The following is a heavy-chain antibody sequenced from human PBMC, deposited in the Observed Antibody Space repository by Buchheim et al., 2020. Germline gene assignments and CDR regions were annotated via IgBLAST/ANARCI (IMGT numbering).Heavy chain of an antibody. CDR3: ARDRYCSSTSCYLLSAYYYYGMDV. V-gene: IGHV3-48*03. D-gene: IGHD2-2*01. J-gene: IGHJ6*02. CDR2: ISSSGSTI. Sequence: EVQLVESGGGLVQPGGSLRLSCAASGFTFSSYEMNWVRQAPGKGLEWVSYISSSGSTIYYADSVKGRFTISRDNAKNSLSLQMNSLRAEDTAVYYCARDRYCSSTSCYLLSAYYYYGMDVWGQGTT. CDR1: GFTFSSYE.